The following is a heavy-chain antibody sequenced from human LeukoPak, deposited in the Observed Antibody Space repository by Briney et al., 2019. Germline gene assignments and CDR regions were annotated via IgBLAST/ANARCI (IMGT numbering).Heavy chain of an antibody. CDR2: IYYGGST. CDR1: GGSISSTNYY. Sequence: SETLSLTCTVSGGSISSTNYYWGWIRQPPGKGLEWIGSIYYGGSTYYNPSLKSRVTISVDTSKNQFSLKLSSVTATDTAVYYCVDHYDSRGYVWVWGQGTLVTVSS. CDR3: VDHYDSRGYVWV. J-gene: IGHJ4*02. V-gene: IGHV4-39*01. D-gene: IGHD3-22*01.